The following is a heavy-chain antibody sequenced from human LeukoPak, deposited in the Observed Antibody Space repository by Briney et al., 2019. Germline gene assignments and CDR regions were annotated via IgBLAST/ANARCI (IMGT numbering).Heavy chain of an antibody. CDR1: GYTFTSYY. CDR2: MNPSGGST. CDR3: ARGISITMVRGVIDY. J-gene: IGHJ4*02. Sequence: EASVKVSCTAFGYTFTSYYMHWVRQAPGQGLEWMGIMNPSGGSTSYAQKFQDRVSMTRDTSTSTVYMELSSLRSEDTAVYYCARGISITMVRGVIDYWGQGTLVTVS. V-gene: IGHV1-46*01. D-gene: IGHD3-10*01.